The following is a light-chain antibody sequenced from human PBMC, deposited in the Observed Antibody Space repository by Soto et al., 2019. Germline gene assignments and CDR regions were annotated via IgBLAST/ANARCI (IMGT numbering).Light chain of an antibody. CDR2: EVS. J-gene: IGLJ1*01. CDR1: SSDVGGYNY. V-gene: IGLV2-8*01. CDR3: SSSADSSTSV. Sequence: QSVLTQPASVSGSPGQSITISCTGTSSDVGGYNYVSWYQQHPGKAPKLMIYEVSKRPSGVPDRFSGSKSGNTASLTVSGLQAEDEADYYCSSSADSSTSVFGSGPKGTVL.